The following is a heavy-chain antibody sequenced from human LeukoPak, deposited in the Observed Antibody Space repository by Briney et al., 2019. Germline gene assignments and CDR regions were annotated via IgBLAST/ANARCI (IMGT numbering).Heavy chain of an antibody. CDR2: IYYSGST. J-gene: IGHJ3*02. V-gene: IGHV4-59*01. D-gene: IGHD3-22*01. CDR1: GGSISSYY. CDR3: ARDTYYYDSSGYYSHAFDI. Sequence: SETLSLTCTVSGGSISSYYWSWIRQPPGKGLEWIGYIYYSGSTNYNPSLKSRVTISVDTSKNQFSLKLSSVTAADTAVYYCARDTYYYDSSGYYSHAFDIWGQGTMVTVSS.